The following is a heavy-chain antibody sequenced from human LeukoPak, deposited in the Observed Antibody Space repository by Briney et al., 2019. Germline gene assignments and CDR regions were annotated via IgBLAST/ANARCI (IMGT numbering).Heavy chain of an antibody. CDR1: GYTFTSYD. CDR3: ARGDNWNRRVDY. Sequence: ASVKVSCKASGYTFTSYDINWVRQATGQGLEWMGWMNPNSGNTGYAQKFQGRVTITADKSTSTAYMELSSLRSEDTAVYYCARGDNWNRRVDYWGQGTLVTVSS. V-gene: IGHV1-8*01. D-gene: IGHD1-20*01. CDR2: MNPNSGNT. J-gene: IGHJ4*02.